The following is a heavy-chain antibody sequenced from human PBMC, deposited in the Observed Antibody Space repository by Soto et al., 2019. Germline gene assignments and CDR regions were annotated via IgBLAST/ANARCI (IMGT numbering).Heavy chain of an antibody. D-gene: IGHD6-13*01. J-gene: IGHJ6*03. CDR2: IKSKTDGGTT. CDR1: GFTFSNAW. V-gene: IGHV3-15*01. CDR3: TTGGIAAAGPPLGYYYYYMDV. Sequence: GGSLRLSCAASGFTFSNAWMSWVRQAPGKGLEWVGRIKSKTDGGTTDYAAPVKGRFTISRDDSKNTLYLQMNSLKTEDTAVYYCTTGGIAAAGPPLGYYYYYMDVWGKGTTVTVSS.